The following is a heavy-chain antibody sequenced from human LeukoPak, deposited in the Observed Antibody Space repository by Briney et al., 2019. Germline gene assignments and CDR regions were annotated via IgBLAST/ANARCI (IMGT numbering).Heavy chain of an antibody. V-gene: IGHV1-2*02. CDR3: TRGSGSMSWFDP. J-gene: IGHJ5*02. CDR2: INPNSGGT. Sequence: ASVKVSCKASGYTFSDYYMHWVRQAPGQGLEWMGWINPNSGGTNYAQKFQGRVTMTRDTSISTAYMDPNRLRSDDTAVYYCTRGSGSMSWFDPWGQGALVTVSS. CDR1: GYTFSDYY. D-gene: IGHD3-10*01.